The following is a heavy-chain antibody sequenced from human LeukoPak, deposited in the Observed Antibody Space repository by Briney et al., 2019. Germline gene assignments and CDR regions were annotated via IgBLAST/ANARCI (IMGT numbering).Heavy chain of an antibody. J-gene: IGHJ4*02. Sequence: SETLSPTCTVSGGSISSGDYYWSWIRQPPGKGLEWIGYIYYSASTYYNPSLKSRVTISVDTSKNQFSLKLSSVTAADTAVYYCAKNDNRGFDYWGQGTLVTVSS. CDR2: IYYSAST. CDR1: GGSISSGDYY. V-gene: IGHV4-30-4*01. CDR3: AKNDNRGFDY. D-gene: IGHD1-14*01.